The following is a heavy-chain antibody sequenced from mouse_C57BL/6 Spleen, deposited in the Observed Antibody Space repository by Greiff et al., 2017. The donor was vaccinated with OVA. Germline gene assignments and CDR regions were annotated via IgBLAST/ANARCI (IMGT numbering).Heavy chain of an antibody. CDR1: GYTFTSYW. D-gene: IGHD2-4*01. V-gene: IGHV1-50*01. J-gene: IGHJ4*01. CDR3: ARAPYDYDGDYYAMDY. Sequence: QVHVKQPGAELVKPGASVKLSCKASGYTFTSYWMQWVKQRPGQGLEWIGEIDPSDSYTNYNQKFKGKATLTVDTSSSTAYMQLSSLTSEDSAVYYCARAPYDYDGDYYAMDYWGQGTSVTVSS. CDR2: IDPSDSYT.